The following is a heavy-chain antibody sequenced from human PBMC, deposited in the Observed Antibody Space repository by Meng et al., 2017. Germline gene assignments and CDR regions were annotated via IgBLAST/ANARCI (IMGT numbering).Heavy chain of an antibody. V-gene: IGHV3-30*01. CDR2: ISYDGSNK. CDR1: GFTFSSYA. Sequence: GESLKISCAASGFTFSSYAMHWVRQAPGKGLEWVAVISYDGSNKYYADSVKGRFTISRDNSKNTLYLQMNRLRAEDTAVYYCARDQWYSSSWYGSHYYSYGMYVWAKGPRSPSP. CDR3: ARDQWYSSSWYGSHYYSYGMYV. D-gene: IGHD6-13*01. J-gene: IGHJ6*02.